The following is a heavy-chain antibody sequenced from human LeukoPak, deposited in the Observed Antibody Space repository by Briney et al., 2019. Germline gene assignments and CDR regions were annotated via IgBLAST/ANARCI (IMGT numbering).Heavy chain of an antibody. CDR1: GYTLTELS. V-gene: IGHV1-24*01. CDR3: ATTDPWTYYYGSGSKGPFDY. J-gene: IGHJ4*02. D-gene: IGHD3-10*01. CDR2: FDPEDGET. Sequence: ASVKASCKVSGYTLTELSMHWVRQAPGKGLEWMGGFDPEDGETIYTQKFQGRVTMTEDTSTDTAYMELSSLRSEDTAVYYCATTDPWTYYYGSGSKGPFDYWGQGTLVTVSS.